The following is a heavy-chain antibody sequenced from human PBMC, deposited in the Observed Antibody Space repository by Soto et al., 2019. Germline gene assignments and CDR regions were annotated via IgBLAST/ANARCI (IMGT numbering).Heavy chain of an antibody. CDR3: AKDLRTTISDYGMDV. CDR2: ISYDETNE. Sequence: QVQLVESGGGLVQPGGSLRLTCVASGFTFGSHGMHWVRQAPGKGLEWVAVISYDETNEHYVDSVKSRFTISRDNSKSIVYLQVNRLRPEDTAVYKCAKDLRTTISDYGMDVWGQGTTVTVSS. CDR1: GFTFGSHG. V-gene: IGHV3-30*18. J-gene: IGHJ6*02.